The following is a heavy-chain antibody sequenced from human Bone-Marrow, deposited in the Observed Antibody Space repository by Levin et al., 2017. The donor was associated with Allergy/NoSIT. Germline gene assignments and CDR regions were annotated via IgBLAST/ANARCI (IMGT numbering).Heavy chain of an antibody. CDR1: GGSISSGGYY. V-gene: IGHV4-31*03. CDR3: AREKGGYGGLRYFDL. J-gene: IGHJ2*01. D-gene: IGHD4-23*01. CDR2: IYYSGST. Sequence: SETLSLTCTVSGGSISSGGYYWSWIRQHPGKGLEWIGYIYYSGSTYYNPSLKSRVTISVDTSKNQFSLKLSSVTAADTAVYYCAREKGGYGGLRYFDLWGRGTLVTVSS.